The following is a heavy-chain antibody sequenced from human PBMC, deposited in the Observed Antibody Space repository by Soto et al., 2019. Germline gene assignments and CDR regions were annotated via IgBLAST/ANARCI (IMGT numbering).Heavy chain of an antibody. Sequence: EVQLLESGGGLVQPGGSLRLSCAASGFTFSSYAMSWVRQAPGKGLEWVSAISGSGGSTYYADSVKGRFTISRDNSKNPLNLKRNSLRAEDRAVYYCAKEGVVVPAAMERIDYSYYMDVWGKGTRSPSP. CDR1: GFTFSSYA. D-gene: IGHD2-2*01. CDR2: ISGSGGST. CDR3: AKEGVVVPAAMERIDYSYYMDV. J-gene: IGHJ6*03. V-gene: IGHV3-23*01.